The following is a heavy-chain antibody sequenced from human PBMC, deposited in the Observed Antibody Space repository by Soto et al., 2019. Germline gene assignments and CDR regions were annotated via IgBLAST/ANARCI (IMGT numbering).Heavy chain of an antibody. CDR2: IIPMFATA. J-gene: IGHJ4*02. CDR3: ATGTPNFGAAVDH. V-gene: IGHV1-69*01. CDR1: GGTFSTYA. D-gene: IGHD3-16*01. Sequence: QVQLVQSGAEVKKPGSSVKVSCKASGGTFSTYAISWVRQAPGQGLEWMGRIIPMFATANYAQKFQGRVTITADDFTNTVYMELSSLRSEDTAVYYCATGTPNFGAAVDHWGQGTLVTVSS.